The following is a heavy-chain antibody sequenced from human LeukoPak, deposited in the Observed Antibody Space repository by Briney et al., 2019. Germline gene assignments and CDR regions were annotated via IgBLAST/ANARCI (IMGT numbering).Heavy chain of an antibody. CDR3: AKGSRSGGSYYFDY. J-gene: IGHJ4*02. V-gene: IGHV3-23*01. Sequence: GGSLRLSCAASGFTFSSYAMSWVRQAPGKGLEWVSATSGSGGSTYYADSVKGRFTISRDNSKNTLYLQMNSLRAEDTAVYYCAKGSRSGGSYYFDYWGQGTLVTVSS. CDR1: GFTFSSYA. D-gene: IGHD2-15*01. CDR2: TSGSGGST.